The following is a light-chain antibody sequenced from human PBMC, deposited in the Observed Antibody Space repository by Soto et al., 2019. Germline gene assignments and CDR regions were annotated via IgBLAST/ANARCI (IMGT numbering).Light chain of an antibody. CDR2: WAS. J-gene: IGKJ3*01. Sequence: DIVMTQSPDSLAVSLGERATINCKSSQSVLYSSNNMNYLAWYQQKPGQPPKLLIYWASTRESGVPDRFSGSGSGTDFTLTISSLQAEDVAVYYCQQYYSTLSFTFGPGTKVDIK. CDR3: QQYYSTLSFT. V-gene: IGKV4-1*01. CDR1: QSVLYSSNNMNY.